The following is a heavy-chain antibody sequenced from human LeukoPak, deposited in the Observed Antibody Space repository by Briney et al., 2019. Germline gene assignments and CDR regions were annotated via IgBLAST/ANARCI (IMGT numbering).Heavy chain of an antibody. Sequence: GGSLRLSCTASGFTFGDYAMSWVRQAPGKGLECVSVIYSCGTTYYADSVKGRFAISRDNSKNTLYLQMNSLRAEDTAVYYCASDLYGSGSQHWGQGTLVTVSS. CDR3: ASDLYGSGSQH. D-gene: IGHD3-10*01. CDR2: IYSCGTT. J-gene: IGHJ4*02. CDR1: GFTFGDYA. V-gene: IGHV3-66*01.